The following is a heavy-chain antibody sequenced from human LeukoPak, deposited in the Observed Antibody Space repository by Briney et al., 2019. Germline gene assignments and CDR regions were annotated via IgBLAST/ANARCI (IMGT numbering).Heavy chain of an antibody. CDR2: ISYSGST. V-gene: IGHV4-61*01. CDR3: ARSKVGATTLYAFDI. D-gene: IGHD1-26*01. Sequence: SETLSLTCTVSGGSVSSGSYYWSWIRQPPGTGLEWIGYISYSGSTNYNPSLKSRVTISVDTSKNQFSLKLTSVTAADTAEYYCARSKVGATTLYAFDIWGQGTMVTVSS. J-gene: IGHJ3*02. CDR1: GGSVSSGSYY.